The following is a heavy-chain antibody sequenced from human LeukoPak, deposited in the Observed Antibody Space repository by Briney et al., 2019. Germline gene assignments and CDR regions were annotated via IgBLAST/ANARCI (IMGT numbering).Heavy chain of an antibody. V-gene: IGHV3-9*01. Sequence: GGSLRLSCAASGFTFDDYAMHWVRQAPGKGPEWVSGISWNSGHIGYADSVKGRFTISRDNAKNSLYLQMNSLRTEDTALYYCARESESYDSRGSTFDYWGRGTLVTVSS. D-gene: IGHD3-22*01. J-gene: IGHJ4*02. CDR1: GFTFDDYA. CDR2: ISWNSGHI. CDR3: ARESESYDSRGSTFDY.